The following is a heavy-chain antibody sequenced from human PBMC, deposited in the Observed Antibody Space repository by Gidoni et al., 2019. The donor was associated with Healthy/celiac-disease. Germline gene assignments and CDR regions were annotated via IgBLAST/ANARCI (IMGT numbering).Heavy chain of an antibody. CDR2: IYPGDSDT. CDR1: GYSFTSYW. CDR3: ARQGDYGWNTINYYYGMDV. V-gene: IGHV5-51*01. Sequence: EVQLVQSGAEVKKPGESLQISCKGSGYSFTSYWIVWVRQMPGKGLEWMGIIYPGDSDTRYSPSFQGQVTISADKSISTAYLQWSSLKASDTAMYYCARQGDYGWNTINYYYGMDVWGQGTTVTVSS. J-gene: IGHJ6*02. D-gene: IGHD4-17*01.